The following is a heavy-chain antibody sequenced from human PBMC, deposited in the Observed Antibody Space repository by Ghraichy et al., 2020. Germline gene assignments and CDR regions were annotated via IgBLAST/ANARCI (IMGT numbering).Heavy chain of an antibody. V-gene: IGHV3-23*05. D-gene: IGHD2-15*01. CDR1: GFTFSDYA. CDR2: IYKTGDTT. Sequence: GGSLRLSCAASGFTFSDYAMSWVRQAPGKGLEWVSVIYKTGDTTNYADSVKGRFTISRDNSKNTLSLQMNSLRVEDTAMYYCAKRKGYVVRNWNFDLWGRGTLVTVSS. J-gene: IGHJ2*01. CDR3: AKRKGYVVRNWNFDL.